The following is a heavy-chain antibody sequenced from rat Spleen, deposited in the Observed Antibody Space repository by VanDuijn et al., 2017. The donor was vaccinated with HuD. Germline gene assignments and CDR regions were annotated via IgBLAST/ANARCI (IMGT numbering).Heavy chain of an antibody. CDR2: ISYADTSGHSGT. CDR1: GFTFSDYG. Sequence: EVQLVESGGGLVQPGRSLKLSCAASGFTFSDYGLAWVRQAPTNGLEWVATISYADTSGHSGTYYRDSVKGRFTISRDNAKSTLSLQMDSLKSDDTATYYCARRHIGYTVCFIYWGQGVMVTVSS. CDR3: ARRHIGYTVCFIY. V-gene: IGHV5-29*01. J-gene: IGHJ2*01. D-gene: IGHD1-4*01.